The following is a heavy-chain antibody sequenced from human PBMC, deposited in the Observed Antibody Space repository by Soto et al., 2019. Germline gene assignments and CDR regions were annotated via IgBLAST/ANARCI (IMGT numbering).Heavy chain of an antibody. D-gene: IGHD4-17*01. CDR3: AKDNDYGDYFEY. CDR1: GFTFSSYA. CDR2: ISGSGGST. Sequence: GGSLRLSCAASGFTFSSYAMSWVRQAPGRGLEWVSAISGSGGSTYYADSVKGRFTISRDNSKNTLYLQMNSLRAEDTAVYYCAKDNDYGDYFEYWGQGTLVTVSS. J-gene: IGHJ4*02. V-gene: IGHV3-23*01.